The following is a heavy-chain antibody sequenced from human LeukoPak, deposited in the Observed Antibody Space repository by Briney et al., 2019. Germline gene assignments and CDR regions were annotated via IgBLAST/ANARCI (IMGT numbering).Heavy chain of an antibody. J-gene: IGHJ4*02. V-gene: IGHV3-9*01. Sequence: GRSLRLSCAASGFTFDDYAMHWVRQAPGQGLEWVSSVSWNSGSIAYADSVKGRFTIPRDNAKNSLYLQMNSLRAEDTAFYYCAKATYSTSPGYYFDYWGQGNLVTVSS. D-gene: IGHD2-2*01. CDR2: VSWNSGSI. CDR3: AKATYSTSPGYYFDY. CDR1: GFTFDDYA.